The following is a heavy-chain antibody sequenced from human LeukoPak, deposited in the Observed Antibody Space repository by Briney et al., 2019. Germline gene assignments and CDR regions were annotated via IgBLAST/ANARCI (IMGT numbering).Heavy chain of an antibody. D-gene: IGHD6-19*01. CDR1: GYTFTDYA. J-gene: IGHJ4*02. CDR2: ITTRRGET. Sequence: ASVKGSCKASGYTFTDYALHWVCQAPGQSLEWMGWITTRRGETRYSQELQRRITFTRDTSASTVYMDLSDLRTDDTAVYYCARGGKQWRGGNYFDSWGQGTLVTVSS. CDR3: ARGGKQWRGGNYFDS. V-gene: IGHV1-3*04.